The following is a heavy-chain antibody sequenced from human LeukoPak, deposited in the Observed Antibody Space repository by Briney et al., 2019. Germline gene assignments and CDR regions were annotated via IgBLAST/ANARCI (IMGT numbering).Heavy chain of an antibody. CDR1: GGSISSYY. V-gene: IGHV4-59*01. J-gene: IGHJ6*03. CDR2: IYYSGST. D-gene: IGHD3-16*01. Sequence: SETLSLTCTVPGGSISSYYWSWIRQPPGKGLEWIGYIYYSGSTNYNPSLKSRVTISVDTSKNQFSLKLSSVTAADTAAYYCARETSQKGAHYMDVWGKGTTVTISS. CDR3: ARETSQKGAHYMDV.